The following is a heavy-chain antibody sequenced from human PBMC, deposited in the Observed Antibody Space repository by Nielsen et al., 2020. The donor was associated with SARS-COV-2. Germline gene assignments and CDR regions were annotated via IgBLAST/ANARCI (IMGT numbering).Heavy chain of an antibody. D-gene: IGHD6-19*01. CDR1: GGSINSGDYY. CDR3: ARDTHTGYSSGWHFDY. V-gene: IGHV4-30-4*01. Sequence: SETLSLTCTVSGGSINSGDYYWNWVRQPPGKGLEWIGYIYYSGTTYYNPSHESRATISVATSKSQFSLKLSSVTAADTAVYYCARDTHTGYSSGWHFDYWGQGTLVTVSS. J-gene: IGHJ4*02. CDR2: IYYSGTT.